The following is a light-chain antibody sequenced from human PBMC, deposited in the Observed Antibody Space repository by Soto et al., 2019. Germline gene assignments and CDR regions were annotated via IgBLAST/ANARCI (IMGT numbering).Light chain of an antibody. Sequence: DIQMTQSPSTLSASVGDRVTITCRASQSISSWLAWYQQKPGKAPKLLIYKASIESGVPSRFSGSGSGTEFTLTIISLQPDDFATYYCQQYNSLWTFGQGTKVEIK. J-gene: IGKJ1*01. CDR2: KAS. CDR3: QQYNSLWT. CDR1: QSISSW. V-gene: IGKV1-5*03.